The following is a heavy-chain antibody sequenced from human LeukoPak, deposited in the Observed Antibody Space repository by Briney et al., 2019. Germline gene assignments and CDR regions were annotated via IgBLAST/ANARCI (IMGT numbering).Heavy chain of an antibody. D-gene: IGHD5-18*01. CDR3: ARLVVGTAMVPAFDY. Sequence: GESLRISCKGSGHSFTSYWISRVRQMPGKGLEWMGRIDPSDSYTNYSPSFQGHVTISADKSISTAYLQWSSLKASDTAMYYCARLVVGTAMVPAFDYWGQGTLVTVSS. CDR1: GHSFTSYW. J-gene: IGHJ4*02. CDR2: IDPSDSYT. V-gene: IGHV5-10-1*01.